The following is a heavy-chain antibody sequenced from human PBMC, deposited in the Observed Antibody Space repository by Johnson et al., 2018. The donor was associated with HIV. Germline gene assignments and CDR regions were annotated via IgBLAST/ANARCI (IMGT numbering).Heavy chain of an antibody. CDR2: IWYDGSNK. CDR1: DFTFSNYA. Sequence: QVQLVESGGGVVQPGRSLRIYCAVSDFTFSNYAMHWVRQAPGKGLEWVAVIWYDGSNKYYADSVKGRFTISRDNSKNTMYLQMNSLRAEDTAVYYCARRSHVRYSSGWYAHAFDSWGQGTMVTVSS. CDR3: ARRSHVRYSSGWYAHAFDS. D-gene: IGHD6-19*01. J-gene: IGHJ3*02. V-gene: IGHV3-33*08.